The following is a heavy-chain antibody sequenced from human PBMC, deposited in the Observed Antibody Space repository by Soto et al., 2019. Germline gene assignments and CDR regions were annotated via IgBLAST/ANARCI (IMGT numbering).Heavy chain of an antibody. Sequence: QVQLVQSGAEVKKPGASVKVSCKASGYTFTSYDVNWVRQATGQGPEWMGWMNPNSGNTGYAQKFQGRVTMTRNTSRSTAYMELSSLRSEDTAMYYCARTLSYCGGDCYGRHNDAFDIWGQGTMVTVSS. CDR1: GYTFTSYD. CDR3: ARTLSYCGGDCYGRHNDAFDI. CDR2: MNPNSGNT. V-gene: IGHV1-8*01. J-gene: IGHJ3*02. D-gene: IGHD2-21*02.